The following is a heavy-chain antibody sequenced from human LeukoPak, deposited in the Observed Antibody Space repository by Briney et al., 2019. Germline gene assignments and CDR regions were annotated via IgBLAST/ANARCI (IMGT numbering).Heavy chain of an antibody. Sequence: GSSVKVSCKASGGTFSSYTISWVRQAPGQGLEWMGRIIPILGIANYAQKFQGRVTITADKSTSTAYMELSSLRSEDTAVYYCARGPEIRIGKGFDPWGQGTLVTVSS. J-gene: IGHJ5*02. D-gene: IGHD3-3*02. V-gene: IGHV1-69*02. CDR3: ARGPEIRIGKGFDP. CDR1: GGTFSSYT. CDR2: IIPILGIA.